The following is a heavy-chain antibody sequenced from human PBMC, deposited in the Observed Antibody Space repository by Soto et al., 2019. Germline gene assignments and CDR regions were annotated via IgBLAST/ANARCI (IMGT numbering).Heavy chain of an antibody. CDR2: IYFSGST. Sequence: PSETLSLTCSVSGGSMDGYYWSWIRQTPGQGLEWLGYIYFSGSTRYNPSLKSRLTISLDKSKRQFSMSMSSVTAADTAVYYCARSVATPGTNIEVWGQGTLVTVSS. CDR1: GGSMDGYY. J-gene: IGHJ4*02. CDR3: ARSVATPGTNIEV. V-gene: IGHV4-4*09. D-gene: IGHD6-13*01.